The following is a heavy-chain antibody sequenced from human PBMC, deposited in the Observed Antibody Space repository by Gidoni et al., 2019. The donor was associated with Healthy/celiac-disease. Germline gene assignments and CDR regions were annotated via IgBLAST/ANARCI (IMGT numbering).Heavy chain of an antibody. CDR1: GGSISSGDYY. CDR3: ARERRNTGIDY. Sequence: QVQLQESGPGLVKPSTTLSLTGTVPGGSISSGDYYWSWIRQPPGKGLEWIGYIYYSGSTYYNPSLKSRVTISVDTSKNQFSLKLSSVTAADTAVYYCARERRNTGIDYWGQGTLVTVSS. J-gene: IGHJ4*02. CDR2: IYYSGST. V-gene: IGHV4-30-4*01. D-gene: IGHD4-17*01.